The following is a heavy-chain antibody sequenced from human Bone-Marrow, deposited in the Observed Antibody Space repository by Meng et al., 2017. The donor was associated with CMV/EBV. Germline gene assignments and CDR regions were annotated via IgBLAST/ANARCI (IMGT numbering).Heavy chain of an antibody. V-gene: IGHV3-21*01. Sequence: GESLKISCAASGFTFSSYSMNWVRQAPGKGLEWVSSISNSSSYIYYADSVKGRFTISRDNAKNSLYLQMNSLRAEDTAVYYCARTYDFWSGYWDNWFDPWGQGTLVTVSS. CDR1: GFTFSSYS. CDR3: ARTYDFWSGYWDNWFDP. J-gene: IGHJ5*02. CDR2: ISNSSSYI. D-gene: IGHD3-3*01.